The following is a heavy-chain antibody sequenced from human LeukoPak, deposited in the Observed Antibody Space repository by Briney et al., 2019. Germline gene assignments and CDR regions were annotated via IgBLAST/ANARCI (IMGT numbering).Heavy chain of an antibody. V-gene: IGHV1-24*01. CDR1: GYTLTELS. CDR2: FDPEDGET. J-gene: IGHJ4*02. CDR3: ATGLLGSGYRGYDPDY. Sequence: ASVKVSCKVSGYTLTELSMHWVRQAPGKGLEWMGGFDPEDGETIYAQKFQGRVTMTEDTSTDTAYMELSSLRSEDTAVYYCATGLLGSGYRGYDPDYWGQGTLVTVPS. D-gene: IGHD5-12*01.